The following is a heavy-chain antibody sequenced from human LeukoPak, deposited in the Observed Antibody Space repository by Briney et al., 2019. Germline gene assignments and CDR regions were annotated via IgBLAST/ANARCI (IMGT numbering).Heavy chain of an antibody. Sequence: PSETLSLTCTVSGGSISSYYWSWIRQPPGKGLEWIGYIYYSGSTNYNPSLRSRVTISVDKSNNQFSLKLNSVTAADTAIYYCARDSPRDNIIYYYYMDVWGKGTTVTVSS. V-gene: IGHV4-59*12. D-gene: IGHD2/OR15-2a*01. CDR2: IYYSGST. CDR1: GGSISSYY. J-gene: IGHJ6*03. CDR3: ARDSPRDNIIYYYYMDV.